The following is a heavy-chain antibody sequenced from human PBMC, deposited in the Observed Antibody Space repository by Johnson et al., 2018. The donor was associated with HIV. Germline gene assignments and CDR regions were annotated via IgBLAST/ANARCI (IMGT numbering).Heavy chain of an antibody. J-gene: IGHJ3*02. CDR3: ARAWQSGITMIAQGAFDI. CDR1: GFTFSDYY. CDR2: INWNGGST. V-gene: IGHV3-20*04. Sequence: EVQLVESGGGLVKPGGSLRLSCAASGFTFSDYYMSWIRQAPGKGLEWVSGINWNGGSTGYADSVKGRFTISRDNAKNSLYLQMNSLRAEDSAFYYCARAWQSGITMIAQGAFDIWGQGTLVTVSS. D-gene: IGHD3-22*01.